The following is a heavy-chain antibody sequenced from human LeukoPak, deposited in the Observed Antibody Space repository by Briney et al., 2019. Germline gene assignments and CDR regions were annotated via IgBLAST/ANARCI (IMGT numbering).Heavy chain of an antibody. V-gene: IGHV4-38-2*02. J-gene: IGHJ5*02. CDR1: GYSISSGNY. D-gene: IGHD3-10*01. Sequence: SETLSLTCTVSGYSISSGNYWGWIRQPPGRGLEWIGSIYYSGSTYYNPSLKSRVTISVDTSKNQFSLKLSSVTAADTAVYYCAREPGDMVRGVIPFDPWGQGTLVTVSS. CDR3: AREPGDMVRGVIPFDP. CDR2: IYYSGST.